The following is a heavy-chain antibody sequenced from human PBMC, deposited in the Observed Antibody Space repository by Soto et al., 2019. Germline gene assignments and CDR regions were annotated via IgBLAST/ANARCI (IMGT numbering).Heavy chain of an antibody. CDR3: ARDPSYMVLESFDY. J-gene: IGHJ4*02. CDR2: ISYDGSNK. Sequence: ESGGGVVQPGRSLRLSCAASGFTFSSYAMHWVRQAPGKGLEWVAVISYDGSNKYYADSVKGRFTISRDNSKNTLYLQMNSLRAEDTAVYYCARDPSYMVLESFDYWGQGTLVTVSS. CDR1: GFTFSSYA. V-gene: IGHV3-30-3*01. D-gene: IGHD3-10*01.